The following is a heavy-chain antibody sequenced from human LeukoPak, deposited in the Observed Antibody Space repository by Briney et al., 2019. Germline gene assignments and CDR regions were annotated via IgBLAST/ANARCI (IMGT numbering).Heavy chain of an antibody. CDR3: ARGHTKGVGATYFDY. J-gene: IGHJ4*02. D-gene: IGHD1-26*01. CDR2: ISAYNGNT. V-gene: IGHV1-18*01. CDR1: GYTFTSYG. Sequence: ASVKVSCKAPGYTFTSYGINWVRQAPGQGLEWMGWISAYNGNTNYAQKLQGRVTMTRDMSTSTVYMELSSLRSEDTAVYYCARGHTKGVGATYFDYWGQGTLVTVSS.